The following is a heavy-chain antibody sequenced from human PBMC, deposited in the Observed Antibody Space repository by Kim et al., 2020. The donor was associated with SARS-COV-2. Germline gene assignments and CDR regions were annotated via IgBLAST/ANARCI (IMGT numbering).Heavy chain of an antibody. V-gene: IGHV4-61*02. Sequence: SETLSLTCTVSGGSISSGSYYWSWIRQPAGKGLEWIGRIYTSGSTNYNPSLKSRVTISVDTSKNQFSLKLSSVTAADTAVYYCAKGLLAAAGTDYYGMDVWGQGTTVTVSS. J-gene: IGHJ6*02. CDR1: GGSISSGSYY. CDR3: AKGLLAAAGTDYYGMDV. D-gene: IGHD6-13*01. CDR2: IYTSGST.